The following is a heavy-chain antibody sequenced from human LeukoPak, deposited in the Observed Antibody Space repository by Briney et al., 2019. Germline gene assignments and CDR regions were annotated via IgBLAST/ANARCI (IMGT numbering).Heavy chain of an antibody. CDR1: GFTFSNYG. D-gene: IGHD3-10*01. J-gene: IGHJ4*02. Sequence: GGTLRVSCAASGFTFSNYGMSWGRQAPGKGLEWVSALLGGGVSTLYADSVRGRVTISRDNFQNTRSLQMESPGAEGTAIYYSAKDGKSEFLWFGETAIIPLVPSYFDYWGQGTLVTVSS. V-gene: IGHV3-23*01. CDR3: AKDGKSEFLWFGETAIIPLVPSYFDY. CDR2: LLGGGVST.